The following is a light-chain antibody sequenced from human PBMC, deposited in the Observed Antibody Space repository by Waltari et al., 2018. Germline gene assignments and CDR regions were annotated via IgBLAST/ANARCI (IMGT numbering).Light chain of an antibody. CDR3: LSYDSSLIPWV. CDR1: SSNIGSYY. V-gene: IGLV1-40*01. Sequence: QSVLTQPPSVSGAPGQRVTISCTGSSSNIGSYYVSWYQQLPGTTPKLLIYQVNKRPSGVSDRFSGSKSGSSASLTITGLQTEDEADYYCLSYDSSLIPWVFGGGTRLTVL. CDR2: QVN. J-gene: IGLJ3*02.